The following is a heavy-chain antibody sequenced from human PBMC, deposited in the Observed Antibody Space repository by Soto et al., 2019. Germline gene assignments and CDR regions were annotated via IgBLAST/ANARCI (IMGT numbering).Heavy chain of an antibody. D-gene: IGHD6-13*01. CDR2: IYYSGST. CDR3: ARGRSAAVASQFDY. CDR1: GGSLSSYY. V-gene: IGHV4-59*01. Sequence: PSETLSLTCTASGGSLSSYYWSWIRQPPGKGLEWIGYIYYSGSTNYNPSLKSRVTISVDTSKNQFSLKLSSVTAADTDLYYCARGRSAAVASQFDYGGPGTLVTVSS. J-gene: IGHJ4*02.